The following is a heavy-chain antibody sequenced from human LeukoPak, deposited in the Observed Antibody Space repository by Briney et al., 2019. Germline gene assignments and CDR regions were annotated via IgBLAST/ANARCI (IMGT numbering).Heavy chain of an antibody. CDR1: GGSISSGDYY. J-gene: IGHJ6*02. V-gene: IGHV4-30-4*01. Sequence: PSETLSLTCTVSGGSISSGDYYWSWIRQPPGKGLEWIGYIYYSGSTYYNPSLKSRVTISVDTSKNQFSLKLGSVTAADTAVYYCARDSRVLDFWSGYDYYYGMDVWGQGTTVTVSS. CDR3: ARDSRVLDFWSGYDYYYGMDV. D-gene: IGHD3-3*01. CDR2: IYYSGST.